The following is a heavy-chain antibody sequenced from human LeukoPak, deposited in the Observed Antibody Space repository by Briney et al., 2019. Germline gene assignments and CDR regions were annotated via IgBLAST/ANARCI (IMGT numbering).Heavy chain of an antibody. V-gene: IGHV3-21*01. J-gene: IGHJ6*04. Sequence: PGGSLRLSCAASGFTFSSYSMNWVRQAPGKGLEWVSSISSSISYIYYADSVKGRFTISRDNAKNSLYLQMNSLRAEDTAVYYCAREGSPYYGMDVWGKGTTVTVSS. CDR2: ISSSISYI. CDR1: GFTFSSYS. D-gene: IGHD3-10*01. CDR3: AREGSPYYGMDV.